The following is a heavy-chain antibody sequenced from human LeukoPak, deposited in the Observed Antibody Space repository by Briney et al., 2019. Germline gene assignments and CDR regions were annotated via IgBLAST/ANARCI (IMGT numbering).Heavy chain of an antibody. Sequence: GGSLRLSCAASGFTFSTYGMHWVRQAPGKGLEWVAFIRYDGSNKYYADSVKGRFTISRDNAKNSLYLQMNSLRAEDMALYYCAKDMVSSGYYSGDAFDIWGQGTMVTVSS. CDR2: IRYDGSNK. J-gene: IGHJ3*02. CDR3: AKDMVSSGYYSGDAFDI. CDR1: GFTFSTYG. V-gene: IGHV3-30*02. D-gene: IGHD3-22*01.